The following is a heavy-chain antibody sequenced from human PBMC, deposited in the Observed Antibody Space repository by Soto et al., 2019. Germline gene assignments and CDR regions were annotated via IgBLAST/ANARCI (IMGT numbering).Heavy chain of an antibody. CDR1: GGSISSGAYS. J-gene: IGHJ4*02. CDR3: ARAWDPQFQDYFDY. CDR2: INHSGST. Sequence: SETLSLTCTVSGGSISSGAYSWSWIRQPPGKGLEWIGDINHSGSTNYNPSLKSRVTISVDTSKNQFSLKLSSVTAADTAVYYCARAWDPQFQDYFDYWGQGTLVTVSS. V-gene: IGHV4-30-2*01. D-gene: IGHD1-26*01.